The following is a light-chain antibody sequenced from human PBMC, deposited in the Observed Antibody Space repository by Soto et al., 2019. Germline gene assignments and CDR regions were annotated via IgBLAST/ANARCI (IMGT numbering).Light chain of an antibody. Sequence: QSVLTQPASVSGSLGRSITISCTGTSSDVGGYNCASWYQQHPGQAPKLLIHDVTNRPSGISDRFSGSKSASTASLTISNLRPEDEAHYYCSSYTTFRTPHVAFGGGTKVT. V-gene: IGLV2-14*03. J-gene: IGLJ2*01. CDR1: SSDVGGYNC. CDR2: DVT. CDR3: SSYTTFRTPHVA.